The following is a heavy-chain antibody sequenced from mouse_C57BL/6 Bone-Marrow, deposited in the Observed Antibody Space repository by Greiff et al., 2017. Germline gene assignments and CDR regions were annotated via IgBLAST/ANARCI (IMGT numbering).Heavy chain of an antibody. V-gene: IGHV5-9*01. CDR1: GFTFSSYT. D-gene: IGHD2-1*01. CDR2: ISGGGGNT. Sequence: EVKLLESGAGLVKPGASLKLSCAASGFTFSSYTMSWVRQTPEKRLEWVATISGGGGNTYYPDSVKGRFTISRDNATNTLYLQMSSLRSEDTALYYCARHLYSLDYWGQGTSVTVSS. J-gene: IGHJ4*01. CDR3: ARHLYSLDY.